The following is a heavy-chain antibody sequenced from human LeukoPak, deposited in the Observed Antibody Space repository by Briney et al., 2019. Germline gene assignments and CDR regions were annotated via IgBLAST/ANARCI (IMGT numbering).Heavy chain of an antibody. CDR1: GFTFSSYP. CDR2: ISGSGSST. J-gene: IGHJ5*02. V-gene: IGHV3-23*01. CDR3: ARGYCSGGSCSTWFDP. D-gene: IGHD2-15*01. Sequence: GGSLRLSCAASGFTFSSYPMSWVRQAPGKGLEWVSAISGSGSSTYYADSVKGRFTISRDNSKNTLYLQMNSLRAEDTAVYSCARGYCSGGSCSTWFDPWGQGTLVTVSS.